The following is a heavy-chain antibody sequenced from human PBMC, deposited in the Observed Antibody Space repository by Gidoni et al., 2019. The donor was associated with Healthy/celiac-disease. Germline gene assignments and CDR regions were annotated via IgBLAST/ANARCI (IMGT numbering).Heavy chain of an antibody. CDR1: GFTFSSNY. CDR3: AREEYSSSSDAFDI. CDR2: IYSGGST. V-gene: IGHV3-66*01. Sequence: EVQLVESGGGLVQPGGSLRLSCAASGFTFSSNYMSWARQAPGKGLEWVSVIYSGGSTYYADSVKGRFTISRDNSKNTLYLQMNSLRAEDTAVYYCAREEYSSSSDAFDIWGQGTMVTVSS. D-gene: IGHD6-6*01. J-gene: IGHJ3*02.